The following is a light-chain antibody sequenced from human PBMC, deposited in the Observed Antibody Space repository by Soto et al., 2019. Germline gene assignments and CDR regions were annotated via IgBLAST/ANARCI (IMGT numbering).Light chain of an antibody. V-gene: IGKV1-39*01. CDR1: QYIGRY. CDR3: QQTYRTPLT. CDR2: AAS. Sequence: DIQMTQSPSSLSASVGDRVTITCRAGQYIGRYLNWYQQKPGKAPKLLIYAASSLHSGVPPRFSGSGSGTDFTLTISSLQPEDFATYSCQQTYRTPLTFGGGTKVDIK. J-gene: IGKJ4*01.